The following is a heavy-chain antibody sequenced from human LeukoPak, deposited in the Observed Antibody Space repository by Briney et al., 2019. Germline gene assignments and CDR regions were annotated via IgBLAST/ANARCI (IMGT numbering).Heavy chain of an antibody. CDR1: GGSISSSSYY. J-gene: IGHJ4*02. CDR2: IYYSGST. D-gene: IGHD2-2*01. Sequence: KPSETLSLTCTVSGGSISSSSYYWGWIRQPPGKGLEWIGSIYYSGSTYYNPSLKSRVTTSVDTSKNQFSLKLRSVTAADTAVYYCARVLRGGEVSHIVVVPAAISIFDYWGQGTLVTVSS. V-gene: IGHV4-39*07. CDR3: ARVLRGGEVSHIVVVPAAISIFDY.